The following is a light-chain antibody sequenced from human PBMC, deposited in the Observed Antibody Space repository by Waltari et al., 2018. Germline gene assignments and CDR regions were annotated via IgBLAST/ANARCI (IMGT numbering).Light chain of an antibody. Sequence: QSALTQPASVSASPGQSITISCTGTSSDVGAYEYISWYQQHPGKVPKLIIYEVNNRPSGVSDXFXGSKFDNTASLTISGLQPEDEADYYCSSYTTIASXVFGTGTKVTVL. J-gene: IGLJ1*01. CDR2: EVN. CDR3: SSYTTIASXV. CDR1: SSDVGAYEY. V-gene: IGLV2-14*01.